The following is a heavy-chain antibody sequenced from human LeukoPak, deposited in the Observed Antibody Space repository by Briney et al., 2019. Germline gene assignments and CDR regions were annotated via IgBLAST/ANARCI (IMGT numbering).Heavy chain of an antibody. J-gene: IGHJ4*02. V-gene: IGHV3-21*01. D-gene: IGHD4-23*01. CDR2: ISSSSSCI. Sequence: GGSLRLSCAASGFTFSSYSMNWVRQAPGKGLEWVSSISSSSSCIYYADSVKGRFTISRDNAKNSLYLQMNSLRAEDTAVYYCARDLVVTPIDYWGQGTLVTVSS. CDR3: ARDLVVTPIDY. CDR1: GFTFSSYS.